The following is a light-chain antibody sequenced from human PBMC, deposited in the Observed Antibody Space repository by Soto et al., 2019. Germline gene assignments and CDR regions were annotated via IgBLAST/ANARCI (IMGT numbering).Light chain of an antibody. V-gene: IGLV2-14*01. CDR1: SSDVGGYNF. J-gene: IGLJ3*02. CDR2: EVS. Sequence: QSALTQPASVSGSPGQSITISCTGTSSDVGGYNFVSWYQHHPGKAPKLMIYEVSNRPSGVSNRFSGSKSGNTASLTISGLQAEDEADYYCSSYTSSTTLDVFGGGTKLTVL. CDR3: SSYTSSTTLDV.